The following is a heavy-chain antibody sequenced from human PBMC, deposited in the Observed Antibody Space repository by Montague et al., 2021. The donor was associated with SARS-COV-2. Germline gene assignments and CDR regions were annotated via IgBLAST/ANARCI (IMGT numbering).Heavy chain of an antibody. D-gene: IGHD6-19*01. CDR3: ARDRDSSGGIDY. V-gene: IGHV3-21*01. Sequence: SLRLSCAASGFTFSSYSMNWVRQAPGKGLEWVSSISSSSSYMYYADSVKGRFTISRNNAKNSLYLQMNSLRAEDTAVYYCARDRDSSGGIDYWGQGTKVTVSS. CDR2: ISSSSSYM. J-gene: IGHJ4*03. CDR1: GFTFSSYS.